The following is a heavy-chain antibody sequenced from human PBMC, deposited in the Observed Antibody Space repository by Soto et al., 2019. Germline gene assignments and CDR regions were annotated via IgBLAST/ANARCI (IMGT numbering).Heavy chain of an antibody. J-gene: IGHJ6*02. CDR3: ARDGVTYYYDSSGPPAISYYYGMDV. CDR2: IYSGGST. CDR1: GFTVSSNY. D-gene: IGHD3-22*01. Sequence: GGSLRLSCAASGFTVSSNYMSWVRQAPGKGLEWVSVIYSGGSTYYADSVKGRFTISRDNSKNTLYLQMNSLRAEDTAVYYCARDGVTYYYDSSGPPAISYYYGMDVWGQGTTVTVSS. V-gene: IGHV3-53*01.